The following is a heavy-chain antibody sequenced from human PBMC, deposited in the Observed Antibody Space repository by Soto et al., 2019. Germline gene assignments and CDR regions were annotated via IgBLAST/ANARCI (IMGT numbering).Heavy chain of an antibody. CDR1: GFTVSSNY. J-gene: IGHJ6*02. V-gene: IGHV3-53*01. Sequence: PGGSLRLSCAASGFTVSSNYMSWVRQAPGKGLEWVSVIYSGGSTYYADSVKGRFTISRDNSKNTLYLQMNSLRAEDTAVYYCAISPYYYYGMDVWGQGTTVTVSS. CDR2: IYSGGST. CDR3: AISPYYYYGMDV.